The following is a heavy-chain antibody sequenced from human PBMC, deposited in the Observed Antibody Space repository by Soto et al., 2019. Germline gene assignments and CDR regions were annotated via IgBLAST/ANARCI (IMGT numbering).Heavy chain of an antibody. J-gene: IGHJ4*02. D-gene: IGHD6-13*01. V-gene: IGHV3-73*01. CDR3: TRTHGYSSSWIESFDY. CDR1: GFTFSGSA. CDR2: IGSKANSYAT. Sequence: EVQLVESGGGLVQPGGSLKLSCAASGFTFSGSAMHWVRQASGKGLEWVGRIGSKANSYATAYAASVKGRFTISRDDSKNTAYLQMNSLKTEDTAVYYCTRTHGYSSSWIESFDYWGQGTLVTVSS.